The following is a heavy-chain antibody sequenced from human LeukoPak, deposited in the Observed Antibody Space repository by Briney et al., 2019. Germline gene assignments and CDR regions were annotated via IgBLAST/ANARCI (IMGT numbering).Heavy chain of an antibody. V-gene: IGHV1-3*04. CDR3: ARASGSYYPNWFDP. Sequence: ASVKVSCKASGYTFTRYGIHWVRQAPGQRLEWMGWINTGNGNTKYSQKFQGRVTITRDTSANTAYMELSSLRSEDTAVFYCARASGSYYPNWFDPWGQGTLVIVSS. D-gene: IGHD1-26*01. CDR1: GYTFTRYG. J-gene: IGHJ5*02. CDR2: INTGNGNT.